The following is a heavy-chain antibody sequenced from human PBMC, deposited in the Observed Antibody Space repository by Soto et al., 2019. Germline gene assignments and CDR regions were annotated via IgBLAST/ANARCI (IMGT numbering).Heavy chain of an antibody. CDR2: INAYNGNT. CDR3: ALVDVYVTPSPPDV. Sequence: QVQLVQSGAEVKNPGASVKVSCKASGYRFTSYGIGWVRQAPGQGLEWMGWINAYNGNTNYAQNPHCRFTLXTXTXXSTAYMSLRSLRSTHTAVYYCALVDVYVTPSPPDVWDQGTTVTVSS. J-gene: IGHJ6*02. CDR1: GYRFTSYG. V-gene: IGHV1-18*01. D-gene: IGHD3-16*01.